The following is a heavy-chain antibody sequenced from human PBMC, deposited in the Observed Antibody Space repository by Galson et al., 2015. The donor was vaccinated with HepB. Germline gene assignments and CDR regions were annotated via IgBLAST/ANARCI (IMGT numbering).Heavy chain of an antibody. J-gene: IGHJ4*02. CDR3: ARSETLRYCSSTSCQYYFDY. D-gene: IGHD2-2*01. Sequence: QSGAEVKKPGESLRISCKGSGYSFTSYWISWVRQMPGKGLEWMGRIDPSDSYTNYSPSFQGHVTISADKSISTAYLQWSSLKASDTAMYYCARSETLRYCSSTSCQYYFDYWGQGTLVTVSS. V-gene: IGHV5-10-1*01. CDR1: GYSFTSYW. CDR2: IDPSDSYT.